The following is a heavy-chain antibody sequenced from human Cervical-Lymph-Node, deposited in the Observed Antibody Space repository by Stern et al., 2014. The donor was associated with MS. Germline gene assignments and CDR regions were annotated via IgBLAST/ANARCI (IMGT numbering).Heavy chain of an antibody. D-gene: IGHD4-17*01. V-gene: IGHV1-69*01. J-gene: IGHJ5*02. CDR3: ARGTTAVTTEPFDP. Sequence: VQLVQSGAEVKKPGSSVKVSCKISGGTFRSHALSWVRQAAGQRLEWMGAIFPISDTPDYAQKFQGRVTITADESTTTVYMELSNLRSEDTAFYYCARGTTAVTTEPFDPWGQGTLVTVSS. CDR1: GGTFRSHA. CDR2: IFPISDTP.